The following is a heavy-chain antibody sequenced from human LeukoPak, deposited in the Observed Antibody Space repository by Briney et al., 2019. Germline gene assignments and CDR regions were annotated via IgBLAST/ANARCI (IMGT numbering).Heavy chain of an antibody. D-gene: IGHD6-13*01. Sequence: GGSLRLSCAASGFTFSSYGMHWVRQVPGKGLEWVAVISYDGSNKYYADSVKGRFTISRDNSKNTLYLQMNSLRAEDTAVYYCAKDLGIAAAGEESGYFDYWGQGTLVTVSS. J-gene: IGHJ4*02. CDR1: GFTFSSYG. CDR2: ISYDGSNK. CDR3: AKDLGIAAAGEESGYFDY. V-gene: IGHV3-30*18.